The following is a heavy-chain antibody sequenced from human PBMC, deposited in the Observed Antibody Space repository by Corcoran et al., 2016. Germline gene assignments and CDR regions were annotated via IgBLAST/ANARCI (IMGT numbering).Heavy chain of an antibody. V-gene: IGHV1-46*01. J-gene: IGHJ4*02. D-gene: IGHD6-13*01. CDR3: ARDSGSWSVDY. Sequence: QVQLVQSGAEVKKPGASVKVSCQASGYTFSSYNMQWVRQAPGQGLEWMGIINPSGGSATDAPKFQGRVTMTRDTSTSTVYMELSSLRFEDTAVYYCARDSGSWSVDYWCQGTLVTVSS. CDR2: INPSGGSA. CDR1: GYTFSSYN.